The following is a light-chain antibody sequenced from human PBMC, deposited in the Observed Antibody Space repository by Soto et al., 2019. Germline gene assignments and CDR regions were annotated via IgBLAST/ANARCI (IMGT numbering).Light chain of an antibody. Sequence: EVVMTQSPATLSVSPGERVTLSCTASQSVSGNLAWYQQKPGQAPSLLIHGASTRATDIPARFSGSGSGTEFTLTITSLQSEDFAVYYCQQYHNWPPGLTFGGGTKVDIK. CDR2: GAS. CDR3: QQYHNWPPGLT. J-gene: IGKJ4*01. CDR1: QSVSGN. V-gene: IGKV3-15*01.